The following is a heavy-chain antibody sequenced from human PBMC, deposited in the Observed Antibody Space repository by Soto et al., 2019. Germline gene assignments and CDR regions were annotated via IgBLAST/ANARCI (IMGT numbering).Heavy chain of an antibody. V-gene: IGHV3-33*01. J-gene: IGHJ6*02. Sequence: QVQLVESGGGVVQPGRSLRLSCAASGFTFSSYGMHWVRQAPGKGLEWVAVIWYDGSNTYYADSVKGRFTISRDNSKNTLYLQMTSLGAEDRAVYYCARGGVPAGGMDVWGQGTTVTVSS. CDR1: GFTFSSYG. CDR3: ARGGVPAGGMDV. D-gene: IGHD1-1*01. CDR2: IWYDGSNT.